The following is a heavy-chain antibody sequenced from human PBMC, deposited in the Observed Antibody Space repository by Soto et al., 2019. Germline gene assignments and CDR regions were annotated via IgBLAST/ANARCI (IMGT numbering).Heavy chain of an antibody. J-gene: IGHJ5*02. CDR3: ARHRHRRGTVGATSPLDP. CDR2: HYSGGST. D-gene: IGHD1-26*01. Sequence: GGSLRLSCAISGFSVSSNYLSWVRQAPGKGLEWVSVHYSGGSTYYADSVQGRFTISRDKSNNTLYLQMRRVRAEDTAVYFCARHRHRRGTVGATSPLDPWGQGTQVTVSS. V-gene: IGHV3-53*01. CDR1: GFSVSSNY.